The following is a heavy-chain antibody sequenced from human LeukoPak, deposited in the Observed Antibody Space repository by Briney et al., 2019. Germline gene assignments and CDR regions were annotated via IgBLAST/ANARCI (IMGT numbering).Heavy chain of an antibody. Sequence: GGSLRLSCTASGFSFSRYYMSWVRQAPGKGLEWISVLFSGGDTYYADSVKDRFGVSRDSSSETLFLQMNSLRVDDTAVYYCARQGFDSGHDYWGHGTTVNVSS. CDR3: ARQGFDSGHDY. J-gene: IGHJ4*01. V-gene: IGHV3-66*04. CDR1: GFSFSRYY. D-gene: IGHD2-21*01. CDR2: LFSGGDT.